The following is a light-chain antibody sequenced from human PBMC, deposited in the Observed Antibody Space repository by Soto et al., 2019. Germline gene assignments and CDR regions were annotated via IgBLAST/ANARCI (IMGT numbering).Light chain of an antibody. CDR3: QQYGRKKT. CDR2: GAS. Sequence: EIVLTQSPGTLSLSPGERRTLSCMASQSVSNNYLAWYQQKPGQAPRLLIYGASSRATGIPDRFSGSGSGTDFTLTISRLEPEDFAVYYCQQYGRKKTFGQGTKVDIK. CDR1: QSVSNNY. V-gene: IGKV3-20*01. J-gene: IGKJ1*01.